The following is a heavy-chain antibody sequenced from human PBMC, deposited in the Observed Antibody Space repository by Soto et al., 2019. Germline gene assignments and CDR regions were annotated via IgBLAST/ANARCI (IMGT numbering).Heavy chain of an antibody. CDR3: ARGAYCSSTSCYFYF. CDR2: LIPIFGTA. V-gene: IGHV1-69*06. CDR1: GGTFSRYA. D-gene: IGHD2-2*01. J-gene: IGHJ4*02. Sequence: SVKVSCKASGGTFSRYAISWVRQDPGQGLEWMGGLIPIFGTANYAQKFQGRVTITADKSTSTAYMELSSLSSEETAVYYCARGAYCSSTSCYFYFWGQGTLVTFSA.